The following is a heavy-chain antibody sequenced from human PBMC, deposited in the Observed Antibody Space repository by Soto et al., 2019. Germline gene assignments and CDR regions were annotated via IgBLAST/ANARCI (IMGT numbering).Heavy chain of an antibody. CDR3: ARGVEGIVVVPADDNWFDP. Sequence: GASVKVSCKASGYTFTSYGISWVRQAPGQGLEWMGWISAYNGNTNYAQKLQGRVTMTTDTSTSTAYMELRSLRSDDTAVYYCARGVEGIVVVPADDNWFDPWGQGTLVTVSS. D-gene: IGHD2-2*01. CDR1: GYTFTSYG. J-gene: IGHJ5*02. CDR2: ISAYNGNT. V-gene: IGHV1-18*04.